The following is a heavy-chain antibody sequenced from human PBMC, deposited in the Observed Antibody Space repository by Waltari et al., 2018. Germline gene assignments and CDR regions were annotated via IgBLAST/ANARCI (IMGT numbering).Heavy chain of an antibody. Sequence: QVQLVQPGAEVKNPGASVKVSCKASGYAFTSYYMNWVRQTPGQGLEWMGWIHPNSGDTYYAQKFQGRVTMTRDTSITTAFMDLSRLRSDDTAVYYCARSYQSGSYWDYWGQGTLVTVSS. CDR2: IHPNSGDT. V-gene: IGHV1-2*02. CDR1: GYAFTSYY. J-gene: IGHJ4*02. D-gene: IGHD1-26*01. CDR3: ARSYQSGSYWDY.